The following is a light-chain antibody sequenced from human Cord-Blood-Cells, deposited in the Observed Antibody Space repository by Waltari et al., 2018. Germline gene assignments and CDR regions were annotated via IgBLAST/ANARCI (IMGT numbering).Light chain of an antibody. CDR2: DAS. J-gene: IGKJ4*01. V-gene: IGKV3-11*01. CDR3: QQRSNWPLT. CDR1: QSVSTY. Sequence: IVLTQSPATLSLSPGERATLSCRASQSVSTYLAWYQQKPGQAPRLLIYDASNRATGIPARFSGSESETDLTLTISSLEPEDFAVYYCQQRSNWPLTFGGGTKVEIK.